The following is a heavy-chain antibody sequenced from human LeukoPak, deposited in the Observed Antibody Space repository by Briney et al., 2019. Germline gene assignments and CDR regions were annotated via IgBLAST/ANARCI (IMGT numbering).Heavy chain of an antibody. D-gene: IGHD3-3*01. CDR1: GFTFSNAW. V-gene: IGHV3-15*01. Sequence: GGSLRLSCAASGFTFSNAWMSWVRQAPGKGLEWGGRIKSKTDGGTTDYAAPVKGRFTISRDDSKNTLYLQMNSLKTEDTAVYYCTTDMVHYDLWSGPTYYYMDVWGKGTTVTVSS. CDR3: TTDMVHYDLWSGPTYYYMDV. J-gene: IGHJ6*03. CDR2: IKSKTDGGTT.